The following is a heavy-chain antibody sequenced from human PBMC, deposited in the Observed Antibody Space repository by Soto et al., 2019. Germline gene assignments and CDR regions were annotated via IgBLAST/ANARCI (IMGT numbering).Heavy chain of an antibody. Sequence: PGGSLRLSCAASGFTFSSYAMSWVRQAPGKGLEWVSAISGSGGSTYYADSVKGRFTISRDNSKNTLYLQMNSLRAEDTAVYYCAKGGPRIAAAGFAEYFQHWGQGTLVTVSS. D-gene: IGHD6-13*01. CDR2: ISGSGGST. CDR3: AKGGPRIAAAGFAEYFQH. J-gene: IGHJ1*01. V-gene: IGHV3-23*01. CDR1: GFTFSSYA.